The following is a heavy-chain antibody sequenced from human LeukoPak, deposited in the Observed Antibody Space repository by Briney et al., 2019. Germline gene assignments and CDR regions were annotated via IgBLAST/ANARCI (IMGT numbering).Heavy chain of an antibody. V-gene: IGHV6-1*01. CDR2: TYYRSKWYN. CDR1: GDSVSSNSAA. J-gene: IGHJ6*02. Sequence: SQTLSLTCAISGDSVSSNSAAWNWIRQSPSRGLEWLGRTYYRSKWYNDYAVSVKSRITINPDTSKNQFSLQLNSVTPEDTAVYYCARDRGFGELSNLYYYYGMDVWGQGTTVTVSS. D-gene: IGHD3-10*01. CDR3: ARDRGFGELSNLYYYYGMDV.